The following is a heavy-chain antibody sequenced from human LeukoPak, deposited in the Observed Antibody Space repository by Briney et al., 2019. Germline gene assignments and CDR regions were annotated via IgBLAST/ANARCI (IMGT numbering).Heavy chain of an antibody. CDR3: ARDLDDSGYDLAY. Sequence: VASVKVSCKASGYTFTSYAMHWVRQAPGQRLEWMGWINAGNGNTKYSQKFQGRVTITRDTSASTAYMELSSLRSEDTAVYYCARDLDDSGYDLAYWGQGTLVTVSS. J-gene: IGHJ4*02. CDR1: GYTFTSYA. D-gene: IGHD5-12*01. V-gene: IGHV1-3*01. CDR2: INAGNGNT.